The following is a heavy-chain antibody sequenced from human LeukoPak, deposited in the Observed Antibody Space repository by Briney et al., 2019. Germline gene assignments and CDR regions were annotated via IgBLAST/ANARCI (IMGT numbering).Heavy chain of an antibody. D-gene: IGHD6-13*01. CDR3: ASGRYSSSWFPFDY. J-gene: IGHJ4*02. V-gene: IGHV4-59*01. CDR2: IYYSGST. Sequence: SETLSLTCTVSGGSISSYYWSWIRQPPGKGLEWIGYIYYSGSTNYNPSLKSRLTMSIDTSKNQFSLKLSSVTAADTAVYYCASGRYSSSWFPFDYWGQGTLVTVSS. CDR1: GGSISSYY.